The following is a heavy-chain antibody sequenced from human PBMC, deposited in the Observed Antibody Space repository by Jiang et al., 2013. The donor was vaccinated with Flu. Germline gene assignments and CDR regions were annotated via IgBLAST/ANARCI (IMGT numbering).Heavy chain of an antibody. CDR3: AADVSGSYCLDI. J-gene: IGHJ3*02. CDR1: GGTFSSYA. Sequence: SGAEVKKPGSSVKVSCKAFGGTFSSYAISWVRQAPGQGLEWMGRIILILGIVNYAQKFQGRVTITADKFTSTAYMDLSSLRSEDTAVYYCAADVSGSYCLDIWGQGTMVTVSS. CDR2: IILILGIV. D-gene: IGHD3-10*01. V-gene: IGHV1-69*04.